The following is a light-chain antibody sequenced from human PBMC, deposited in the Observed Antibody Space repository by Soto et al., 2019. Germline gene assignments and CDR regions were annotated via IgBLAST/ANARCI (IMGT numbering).Light chain of an antibody. J-gene: IGKJ4*01. V-gene: IGKV1D-13*01. CDR3: QQFNNYPLT. Sequence: AIQLTQSPSSLSASVGDRVTITCRASQGISSALVWYQQKPGKAPKLLIYDASSLESGVPSRFSGSGSGTDFTLTISSLQPEDFATYYCQQFNNYPLTFGGGTKVVIK. CDR2: DAS. CDR1: QGISSA.